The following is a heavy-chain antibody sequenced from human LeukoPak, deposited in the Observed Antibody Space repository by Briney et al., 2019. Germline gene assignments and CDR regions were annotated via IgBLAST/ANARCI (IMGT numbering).Heavy chain of an antibody. CDR3: ARQVVGARFLEWFDY. Sequence: GSLRLSCAASGFLFITYGMHWVRQTPDKGLEWVAVIWSDGNNKLYSESVKGRFTISRDNSKNTLFLEMNSLRAEDTAVYFCARQVVGARFLEWFDYWGQGTLVTVSS. CDR1: GFLFITYG. D-gene: IGHD3-3*01. V-gene: IGHV3-33*01. J-gene: IGHJ5*01. CDR2: IWSDGNNK.